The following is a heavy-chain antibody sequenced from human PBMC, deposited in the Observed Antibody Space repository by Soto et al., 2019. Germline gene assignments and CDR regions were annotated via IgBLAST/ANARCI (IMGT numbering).Heavy chain of an antibody. CDR2: ISGSGGST. J-gene: IGHJ3*02. D-gene: IGHD3-10*01. CDR3: AKGDYYGSGSYFRAAFDI. V-gene: IGHV3-23*01. Sequence: GGSLRLSCAASGFTFSSYAMSWVRQAPGKGLEWVSAISGSGGSTYYADSVKGRFTISRDNSKNTLYLQMNSLRAEDTAVYYCAKGDYYGSGSYFRAAFDIWGQGTMVTVSS. CDR1: GFTFSSYA.